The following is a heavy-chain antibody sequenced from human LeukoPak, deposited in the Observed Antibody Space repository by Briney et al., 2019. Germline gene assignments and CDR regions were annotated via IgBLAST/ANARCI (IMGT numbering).Heavy chain of an antibody. CDR2: ISSSSSYI. J-gene: IGHJ4*02. Sequence: GGSLRLSCAASGFTFSSYGMHWVRQAPGKGLEWVSSISSSSSYIYYADSVKGRFTISRDNAKNSLYLQMNSLRAEDTAVYYCAFKGVYAIIYWGQGTLVTVSS. CDR3: AFKGVYAIIY. CDR1: GFTFSSYG. D-gene: IGHD2-8*01. V-gene: IGHV3-21*01.